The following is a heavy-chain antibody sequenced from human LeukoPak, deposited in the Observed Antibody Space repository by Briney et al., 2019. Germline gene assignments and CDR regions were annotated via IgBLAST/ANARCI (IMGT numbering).Heavy chain of an antibody. CDR3: ARLIYFGSGRTYFFDS. D-gene: IGHD3-10*01. J-gene: IGHJ4*02. CDR1: GYSFNTFW. V-gene: IGHV5-51*01. Sequence: GESLKISRKGSGYSFNTFWIGWVRQTPETGLEWMGNIYPSDSETKYRPSFKGQVTISVDKSINTAYLRLSSLKASDTAMYYCARLIYFGSGRTYFFDSWGQGTLVTVSS. CDR2: IYPSDSET.